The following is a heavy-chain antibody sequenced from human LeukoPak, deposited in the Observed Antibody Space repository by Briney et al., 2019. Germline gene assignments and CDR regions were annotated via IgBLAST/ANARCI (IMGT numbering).Heavy chain of an antibody. D-gene: IGHD2-2*01. J-gene: IGHJ4*02. CDR1: EFTFSSYT. V-gene: IGHV3-23*01. CDR2: ISGSGGST. Sequence: GGSLRLSCAAPEFTFSSYTMSWVRQAPGKGLEWVSAISGSGGSTYYADSVKGRFTISRDNSKNTLYLQMNSLRAEDTAVYYCAKDQALYCSGTSCYLFDYWGQGTLVTVSS. CDR3: AKDQALYCSGTSCYLFDY.